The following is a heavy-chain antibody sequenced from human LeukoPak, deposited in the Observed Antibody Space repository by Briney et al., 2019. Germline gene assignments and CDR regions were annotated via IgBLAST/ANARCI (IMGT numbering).Heavy chain of an antibody. V-gene: IGHV3-23*01. Sequence: TGGSLRLSCAASGFTFSSYAMSWVRQAPGKGLEWVSAISGSGGSKYYADSVKGRFTISRDNSKNTLYLQMNSLRAEDTAVYYCAKDRRYYFDYWGQGTLVTVSS. CDR3: AKDRRYYFDY. CDR1: GFTFSSYA. CDR2: ISGSGGSK. J-gene: IGHJ4*02. D-gene: IGHD5-12*01.